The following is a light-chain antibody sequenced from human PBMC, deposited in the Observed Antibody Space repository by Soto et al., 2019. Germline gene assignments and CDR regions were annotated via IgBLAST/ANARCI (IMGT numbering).Light chain of an antibody. Sequence: EIVMTQSPATLSVSPGERATLSCRASQSVTNNLAWYQQKPGQAPRLLIYGASTRATGIPARFSGSGSGTEFTLTISSLQSEDFAVYYCQQYNIWLTFGGGTKVEIK. CDR3: QQYNIWLT. CDR2: GAS. J-gene: IGKJ4*01. CDR1: QSVTNN. V-gene: IGKV3-15*01.